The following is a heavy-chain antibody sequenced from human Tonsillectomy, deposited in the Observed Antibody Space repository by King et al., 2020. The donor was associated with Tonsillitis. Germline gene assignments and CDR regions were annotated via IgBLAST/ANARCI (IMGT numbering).Heavy chain of an antibody. CDR2: ISSSNITL. CDR3: ARVQWYGVDY. CDR1: GFTFSSYE. J-gene: IGHJ4*02. V-gene: IGHV3-48*03. Sequence: VQLVESGGGLVQPGGSLRLSCAASGFTFSSYEMNWVRQAPGKGLEWVSYISSSNITLYYADSVKGRVTISRDNANNSLYLQMNSLRAEDTAVYYCARVQWYGVDYWGQGTLVTVSS. D-gene: IGHD4-17*01.